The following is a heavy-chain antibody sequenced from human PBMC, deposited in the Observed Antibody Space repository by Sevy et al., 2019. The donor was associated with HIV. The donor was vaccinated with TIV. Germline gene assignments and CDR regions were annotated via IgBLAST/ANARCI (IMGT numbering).Heavy chain of an antibody. CDR1: GFSVSSSY. Sequence: GGSLRLSCAASGFSVSSSYVTWVRQAPGKGLEWVSVISTDGSTYYADSVKGRFTISRDSSKNTLSLQMNSLRGEDTAVYYCARASRVTLILIVRIGWHFDLWDRGTLVTVSS. CDR2: ISTDGST. V-gene: IGHV3-53*01. J-gene: IGHJ2*01. CDR3: ARASRVTLILIVRIGWHFDL. D-gene: IGHD3-22*01.